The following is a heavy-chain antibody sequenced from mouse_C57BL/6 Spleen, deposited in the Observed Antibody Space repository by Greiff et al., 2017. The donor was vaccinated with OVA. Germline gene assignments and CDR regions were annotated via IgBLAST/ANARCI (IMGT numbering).Heavy chain of an antibody. J-gene: IGHJ4*01. V-gene: IGHV1-69*01. D-gene: IGHD1-1*01. CDR1: GYTFTSYW. CDR2: IDPSDSYT. CDR3: ARRGLSGSSPHYYAMDY. Sequence: VQLQQPGAELVMPGASVKLSCKASGYTFTSYWMHWVKQRPGQGLEWIGEIDPSDSYTNYNQKFKGKSTLTVDKSSSTAYMQLSSLTSEDSAVYYCARRGLSGSSPHYYAMDYWGQGTSVTVSS.